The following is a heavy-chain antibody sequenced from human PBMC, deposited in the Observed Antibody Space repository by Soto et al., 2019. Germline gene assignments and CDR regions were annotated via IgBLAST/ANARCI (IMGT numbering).Heavy chain of an antibody. CDR1: GYSISSGYY. Sequence: PSETLSLTCAVSGYSISSGYYWGWIRQSPGKGLEWIGYVYHRGTTYYTPSLKSRVNMSVDTSTNEFYLNLKSVTAADTAVYYCALGGYNYGRPFDFWGQGTLVPVSS. CDR2: VYHRGTT. D-gene: IGHD5-18*01. J-gene: IGHJ4*02. CDR3: ALGGYNYGRPFDF. V-gene: IGHV4-38-2*01.